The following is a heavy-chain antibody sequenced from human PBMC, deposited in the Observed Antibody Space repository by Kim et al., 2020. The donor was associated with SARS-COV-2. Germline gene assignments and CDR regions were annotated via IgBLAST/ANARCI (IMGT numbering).Heavy chain of an antibody. V-gene: IGHV1-69*13. CDR1: GGTFSSYA. Sequence: SVKVSCKASGGTFSSYAISWVRQAPGQGLEWMGGIIPIFGTANYAQKFQGRVTITADESTSTAYMELSSLRSEDTAVYYCANRLQYYYGMDVWGQGTTVTVSS. CDR2: IIPIFGTA. CDR3: ANRLQYYYGMDV. D-gene: IGHD2-15*01. J-gene: IGHJ6*02.